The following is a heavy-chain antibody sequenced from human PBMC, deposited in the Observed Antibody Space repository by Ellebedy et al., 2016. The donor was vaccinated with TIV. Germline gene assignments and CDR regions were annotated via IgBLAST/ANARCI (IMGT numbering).Heavy chain of an antibody. CDR2: INTNTGNP. D-gene: IGHD6-13*01. J-gene: IGHJ2*01. CDR3: ARAAAAGFFWYFDL. V-gene: IGHV7-4-1*02. Sequence: AASVKVSCKASGYSFINYAMNWVRQAPGQGLEWMGWINTNTGNPTYAQGLTGRFVFSLDTSVSTAYLHISSLKAEDTAIYYCARAAAAGFFWYFDLWGRGTLVTVSS. CDR1: GYSFINYA.